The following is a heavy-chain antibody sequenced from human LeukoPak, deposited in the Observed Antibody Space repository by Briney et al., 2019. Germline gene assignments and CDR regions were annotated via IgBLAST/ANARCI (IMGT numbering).Heavy chain of an antibody. Sequence: PSETLSLTCTVSGGSISSYYWSWIRQPPGKGLEWIGSMYYSGSTYYNPSLKSRVTISVDTSKNQFSLRLSFVTAADTAVYFCARSNSGSSSWFDPWGQGTLVTVSS. V-gene: IGHV4-59*05. CDR3: ARSNSGSSSWFDP. CDR2: MYYSGST. D-gene: IGHD1-26*01. CDR1: GGSISSYY. J-gene: IGHJ5*02.